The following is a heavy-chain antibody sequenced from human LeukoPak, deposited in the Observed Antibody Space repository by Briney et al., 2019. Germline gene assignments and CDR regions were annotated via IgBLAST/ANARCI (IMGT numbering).Heavy chain of an antibody. CDR3: ARTPVVGATPLIYYFDY. V-gene: IGHV3-21*01. D-gene: IGHD1-26*01. CDR1: GFIFSSYS. Sequence: GGSLRLSCAASGFIFSSYSMNWVRQAPGKGLEWVSSISSSSSYIYYADSVKGRFTISRDNAKNSLSLQMNSLRAEDTAVYYCARTPVVGATPLIYYFDYWGQGTLVTVSS. CDR2: ISSSSSYI. J-gene: IGHJ4*02.